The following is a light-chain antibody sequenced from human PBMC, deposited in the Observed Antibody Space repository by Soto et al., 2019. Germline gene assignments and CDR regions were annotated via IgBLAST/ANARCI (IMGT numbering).Light chain of an antibody. V-gene: IGKV3-20*01. CDR1: QSVSSSY. J-gene: IGKJ5*01. CDR2: GAS. CDR3: QQYGSSPLT. Sequence: SPGTLSLSPGERATLSCRASQSVSSSYLAWYQQKPGQAPRLLIYGASSRATGIPDRFSGSGSGTDFTLTISRLEPEDFAVYYCQQYGSSPLTFGGGTRLEIK.